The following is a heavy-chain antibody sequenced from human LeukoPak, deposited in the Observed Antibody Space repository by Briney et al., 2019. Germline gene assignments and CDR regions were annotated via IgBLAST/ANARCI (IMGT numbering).Heavy chain of an antibody. CDR2: INHSGST. V-gene: IGHV4-34*01. D-gene: IGHD5-18*01. Sequence: PSETLSLTCAVYGGSFSGYYWSWIRQPPGKGLEWIGEINHSGSTNSNPSLKSRATISVDTSKNQFSLKLSSVTAADTAVYYCARGRRIQLWSRPDYYMDVWGKGTTVTVSS. CDR3: ARGRRIQLWSRPDYYMDV. CDR1: GGSFSGYY. J-gene: IGHJ6*03.